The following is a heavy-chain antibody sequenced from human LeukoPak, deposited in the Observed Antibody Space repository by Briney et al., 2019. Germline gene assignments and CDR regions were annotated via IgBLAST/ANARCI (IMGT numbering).Heavy chain of an antibody. Sequence: PGRSLRLSCAASGFTFDDYAMHWVRQAPGKGLEWVSGISWNSGSIGYADSVKGRFTISRDNAKNSLYLQMNSLRAEDMALYYCAKGYCSSTSCPGDYWGQGTLVTVSS. CDR1: GFTFDDYA. CDR3: AKGYCSSTSCPGDY. D-gene: IGHD2-2*01. V-gene: IGHV3-9*03. J-gene: IGHJ4*02. CDR2: ISWNSGSI.